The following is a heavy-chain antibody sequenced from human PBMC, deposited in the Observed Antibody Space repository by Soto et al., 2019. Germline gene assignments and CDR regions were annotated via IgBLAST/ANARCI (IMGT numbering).Heavy chain of an antibody. CDR1: GYNFINYG. J-gene: IGHJ5*01. CDR3: ARDSKWLIINGNWFDS. CDR2: ISGSNGAT. Sequence: QVQLVQSGAEVKKPGASVKVSCKFSGYNFINYGMTWVRQAPGQGLEWMGWISGSNGATKYAQRFQARVTLTTDTSTNTAYMELRSLRLDDTAVYYFARDSKWLIINGNWFDSWGQGTLVTVSS. V-gene: IGHV1-18*04. D-gene: IGHD5-12*01.